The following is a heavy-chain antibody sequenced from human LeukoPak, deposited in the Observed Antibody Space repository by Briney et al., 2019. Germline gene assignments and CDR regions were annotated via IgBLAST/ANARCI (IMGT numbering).Heavy chain of an antibody. J-gene: IGHJ4*02. CDR2: IIPIFGTA. D-gene: IGHD3-3*01. V-gene: IGHV1-69*13. Sequence: WASVKVSCKASGYTFTSYDINWVRQAPGQGLEWMGGIIPIFGTANYAQKFQGRVTITADESTSTAYMELSSLRSEDTAVYYCARDRRFGIETDFDYWGQGTLVTVSS. CDR1: GYTFTSYD. CDR3: ARDRRFGIETDFDY.